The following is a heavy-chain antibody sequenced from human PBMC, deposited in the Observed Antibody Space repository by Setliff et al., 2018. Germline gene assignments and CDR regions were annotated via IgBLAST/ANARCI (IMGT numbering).Heavy chain of an antibody. Sequence: ETLSLTCTVSGDSIDTDIWWSWVRQSPGKGLEWVANIKQDGSEKYYVDSVKGRFSISRDNAKNSLYLQMNSLRAEDTAVYYCARDPHFDSWGQGTLVTVSS. CDR2: IKQDGSEK. CDR3: ARDPHFDS. V-gene: IGHV3-7*01. J-gene: IGHJ4*02. CDR1: GDSIDTDIW.